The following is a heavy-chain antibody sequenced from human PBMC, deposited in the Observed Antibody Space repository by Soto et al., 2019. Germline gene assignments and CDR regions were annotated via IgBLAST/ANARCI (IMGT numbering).Heavy chain of an antibody. J-gene: IGHJ6*03. CDR1: GFTFSSYA. CDR3: AKANCSITSCYDGGQLDYYYYYRAV. D-gene: IGHD2-2*01. CDR2: ISGSGGST. Sequence: GGSLRLSCAASGFTFSSYAMSWVRQAPGKGLEWVSAISGSGGSTYYADSVKGRFTISRDNSKNTLYLKMNSLRAEDTAVYYCAKANCSITSCYDGGQLDYYYYYRAVWGKGTTVPVSS. V-gene: IGHV3-23*01.